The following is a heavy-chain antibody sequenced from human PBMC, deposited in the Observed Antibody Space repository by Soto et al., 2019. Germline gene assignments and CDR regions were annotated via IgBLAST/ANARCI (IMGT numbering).Heavy chain of an antibody. CDR3: AKVLENAYYDILTGYFDY. Sequence: PGGSLRLSCAASGFTFSSYAMSWVSQAPGKGLEWVSAISGSGGSTYYADSVKGRFTISRDNSKNTLYLQMNSLRAEDTAVYYCAKVLENAYYDILTGYFDYWGQGTLVTVSS. V-gene: IGHV3-23*01. CDR1: GFTFSSYA. CDR2: ISGSGGST. J-gene: IGHJ4*02. D-gene: IGHD3-9*01.